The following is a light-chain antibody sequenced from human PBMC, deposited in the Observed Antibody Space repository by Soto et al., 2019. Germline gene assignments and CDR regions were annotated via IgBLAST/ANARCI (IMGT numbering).Light chain of an antibody. CDR1: QSINTY. CDR2: HAS. Sequence: DIQLTQSPSTLSASVGDRVTITCRASQSINTYLAWYQQKPGKAPNLLVYHASTLESGVPSRFRGSGSGTEFTLTINSLQPEDFATYYCQHHSGYSPAFGPGTKVDIK. V-gene: IGKV1-5*01. CDR3: QHHSGYSPA. J-gene: IGKJ3*01.